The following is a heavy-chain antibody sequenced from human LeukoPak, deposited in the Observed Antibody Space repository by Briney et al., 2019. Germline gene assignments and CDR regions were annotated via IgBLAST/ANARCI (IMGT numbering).Heavy chain of an antibody. CDR3: ARGTVHDSSGYLYYFDY. Sequence: PSETLSPTCAVYGGSFSGYSWSWIRQPPGKGLEWIGEINHSGSTNYNPSLKSRVTISVDMFKNQFSLKLSSVTAADTAVYYCARGTVHDSSGYLYYFDYWGQGTLVTVSS. D-gene: IGHD3-22*01. CDR1: GGSFSGYS. J-gene: IGHJ4*02. V-gene: IGHV4-34*01. CDR2: INHSGST.